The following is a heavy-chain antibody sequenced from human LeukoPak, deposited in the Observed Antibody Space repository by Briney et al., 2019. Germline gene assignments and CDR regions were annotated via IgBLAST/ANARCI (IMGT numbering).Heavy chain of an antibody. CDR3: AKDPSVYYGDYIIR. V-gene: IGHV3-23*01. Sequence: LPGGSLRLSCAASGFTFNNYAMSWVRQAPGKGLEWVSGFSVSDKTTYYADSVKGRFTISRDNSKNTLYLQINSLRAEDTAVYYCAKDPSVYYGDYIIRWGQGTLVIVSS. CDR2: FSVSDKTT. CDR1: GFTFNNYA. J-gene: IGHJ4*02. D-gene: IGHD4-17*01.